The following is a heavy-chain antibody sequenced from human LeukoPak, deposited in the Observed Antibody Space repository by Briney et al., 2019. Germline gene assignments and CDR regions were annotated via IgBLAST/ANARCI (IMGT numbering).Heavy chain of an antibody. J-gene: IGHJ3*02. CDR1: GFTFSNAW. Sequence: GGSLRLSCAASGFTFSNAWMSWVRQAPGKGLEWVGRIKSKTDGGTTDYAAPVKGRFTISRDDSKNTLYLQMNSLKTEDTAVYYCTPLAVAGHGDDAFDIWGQGTMVTVSS. V-gene: IGHV3-15*01. CDR2: IKSKTDGGTT. D-gene: IGHD6-19*01. CDR3: TPLAVAGHGDDAFDI.